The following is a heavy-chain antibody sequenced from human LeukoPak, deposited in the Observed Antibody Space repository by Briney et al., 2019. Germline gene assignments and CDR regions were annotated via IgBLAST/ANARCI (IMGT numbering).Heavy chain of an antibody. CDR2: IYYSGST. CDR3: ARDKAQRIAAAGASNWFDP. CDR1: GGSISSGGYY. Sequence: SQTLSLTCTVSGGSISSGGYYWSWIRQHPGKGLEWIGYIYYSGSTYYNPSLKSRVTISVDTSKNQFSLKLSSVTAADTAVYYCARDKAQRIAAAGASNWFDPWGQGTLVTVSS. J-gene: IGHJ5*02. V-gene: IGHV4-31*03. D-gene: IGHD6-13*01.